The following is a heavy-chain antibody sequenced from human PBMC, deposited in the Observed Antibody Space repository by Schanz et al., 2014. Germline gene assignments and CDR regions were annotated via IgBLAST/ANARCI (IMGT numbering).Heavy chain of an antibody. D-gene: IGHD6-13*01. CDR1: GGSFSDYY. CDR2: INHSGST. CDR3: AGMATVTYFDF. J-gene: IGHJ4*02. Sequence: QVQLQQWGAGLLKPSETLSLTCAVYGGSFSDYYWSWIRQPPGKGLEWIGEINHSGSTNYNPSLKRQFTISLDTSKNQFSLKLTSVTAVDTAVYYCAGMATVTYFDFWGQGSLVTVSS. V-gene: IGHV4-34*01.